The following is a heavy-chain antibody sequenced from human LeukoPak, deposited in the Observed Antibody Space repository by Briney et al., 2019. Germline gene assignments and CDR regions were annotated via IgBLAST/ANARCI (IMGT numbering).Heavy chain of an antibody. D-gene: IGHD6-19*01. CDR3: VRHTASGWYQVVY. Sequence: SETLSLTCTVSGGSISNYFWSWIGQPPGKGLEWIGFITYSGSTDHNPSLKSRVTISVDASKNQFPLKLASVTAADTAVYYCVRHTASGWYQVVYWGQGTLVTVSS. V-gene: IGHV4-59*01. CDR2: ITYSGST. CDR1: GGSISNYF. J-gene: IGHJ4*02.